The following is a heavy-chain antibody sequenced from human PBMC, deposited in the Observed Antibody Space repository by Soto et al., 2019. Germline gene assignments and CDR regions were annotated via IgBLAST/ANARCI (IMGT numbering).Heavy chain of an antibody. Sequence: VQLVESGGSLVQPGGSLRLSCAASGFAFSDYDMHWVRQVPGKGLEGVSGIDTAGDTYYAVSVKGRFTISRENAKNSLYLQMHSLRADDTAIYYCATENSGGAVADWGQGTLVTVSS. CDR1: GFAFSDYD. J-gene: IGHJ4*02. V-gene: IGHV3-13*01. D-gene: IGHD6-19*01. CDR3: ATENSGGAVAD. CDR2: IDTAGDT.